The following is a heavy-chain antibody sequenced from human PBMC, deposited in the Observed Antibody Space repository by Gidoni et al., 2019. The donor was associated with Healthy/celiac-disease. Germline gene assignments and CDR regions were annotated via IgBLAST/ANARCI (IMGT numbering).Heavy chain of an antibody. V-gene: IGHV3-15*01. CDR1: GFTVSNAW. J-gene: IGHJ3*02. CDR2: IKSKTDGGTT. Sequence: EVQLVESGGGLVKPGGSLRRSCAASGFTVSNAWMSWVRQAPGKGLEWVGRIKSKTDGGTTDYAAPVKGRFTISRDDSKNTLYLQMNSLKTEDTAVYYCTTDWGWTTIFVVVYNGARWGAFDIWGQGTMVTVSS. CDR3: TTDWGWTTIFVVVYNGARWGAFDI. D-gene: IGHD3-3*01.